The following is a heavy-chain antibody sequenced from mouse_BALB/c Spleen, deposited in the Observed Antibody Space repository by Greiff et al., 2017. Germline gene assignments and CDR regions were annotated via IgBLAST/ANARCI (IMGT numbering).Heavy chain of an antibody. CDR1: GFTFSSYA. CDR3: ARDGDSHYYAMDY. Sequence: EVNVVESGGGLVKPGGSLKLSCAASGFTFSSYAMSWVRQSPEKRLEWVAEISSGGSYTYYPDTVTGRFTISRDNAKNTLYLEMSSLRSEDTAMYYCARDGDSHYYAMDYWGQGTSVTVSS. CDR2: ISSGGSYT. J-gene: IGHJ4*01. V-gene: IGHV5-9-4*01.